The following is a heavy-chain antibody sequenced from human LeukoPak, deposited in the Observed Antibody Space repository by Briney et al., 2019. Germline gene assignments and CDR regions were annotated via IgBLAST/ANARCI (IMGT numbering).Heavy chain of an antibody. J-gene: IGHJ4*02. CDR1: GGSFSGYY. CDR3: ARERLYPNY. V-gene: IGHV4-34*01. CDR2: INHSGST. Sequence: SETLSLTCAVYGGSFSGYYWSWIRQPPGKGLEWIGEINHSGSTNYNPSLKSRVTISVDTSKNQFSLKLSSVTAADTAVYYCARERLYPNYWGQGTLVTVSS. D-gene: IGHD2-15*01.